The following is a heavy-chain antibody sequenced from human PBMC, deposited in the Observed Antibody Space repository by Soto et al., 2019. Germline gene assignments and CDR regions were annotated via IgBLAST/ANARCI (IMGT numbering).Heavy chain of an antibody. D-gene: IGHD3-22*01. V-gene: IGHV1-2*04. Sequence: ASVKVSCKASGYTFTGYYMHWVRQAPGQGLEWMGWINPNSGGTNYAQKFQGWVTMTRDTSISTAYMELSRLRSDDTAVYYYARDLNYYDSSGFSLNGYYYYYGMDVWGQGTTVTVSS. CDR1: GYTFTGYY. J-gene: IGHJ6*02. CDR3: ARDLNYYDSSGFSLNGYYYYYGMDV. CDR2: INPNSGGT.